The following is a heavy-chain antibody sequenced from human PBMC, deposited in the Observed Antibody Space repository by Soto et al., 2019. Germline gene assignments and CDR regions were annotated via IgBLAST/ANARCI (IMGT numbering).Heavy chain of an antibody. CDR3: ARVGPADLNWFDP. Sequence: QVQLQESGPGLVKPSEPLSLTCTVSGGSVSSGSYYWSWIRQPPGKGLEWIAYIYYSGSTNYNPSLKSRVTISVDTSKNQFSLRLSSVTAADTAVYYCARVGPADLNWFDPWGQGTLVTVSS. J-gene: IGHJ5*02. CDR2: IYYSGST. V-gene: IGHV4-61*01. CDR1: GGSVSSGSYY. D-gene: IGHD6-13*01.